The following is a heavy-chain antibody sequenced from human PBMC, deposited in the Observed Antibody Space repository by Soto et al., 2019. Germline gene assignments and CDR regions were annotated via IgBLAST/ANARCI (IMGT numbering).Heavy chain of an antibody. V-gene: IGHV3-11*06. J-gene: IGHJ4*02. CDR1: GFNFGDHY. Sequence: XGALRRTFAASGFNFGDHYMDWVRQAPGKGLDWVSYISVSSRYTNFADSVKGRFTISRDNAKNSLYLQMNSMRVEDTAVYYCARHTSGWHYYDDWGQGTPVTVSS. CDR3: ARHTSGWHYYDD. D-gene: IGHD6-19*01. CDR2: ISVSSRYT.